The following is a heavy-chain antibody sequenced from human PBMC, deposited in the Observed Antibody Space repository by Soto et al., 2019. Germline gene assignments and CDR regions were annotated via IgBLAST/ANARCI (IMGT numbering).Heavy chain of an antibody. J-gene: IGHJ4*02. CDR1: GFTVSSNY. CDR2: VYSGGST. CDR3: AGHSHKDY. Sequence: EVQLVESGGGLVQPGWSLRLSCAAFGFTVSSNYVSWVRQAPGKGLEWVSVVYSGGSTYYADSVKGRFTSSRYNSKNTLYLQMNSLRAEDTAVYYCAGHSHKDYWGQGTLVTVSS. V-gene: IGHV3-66*04.